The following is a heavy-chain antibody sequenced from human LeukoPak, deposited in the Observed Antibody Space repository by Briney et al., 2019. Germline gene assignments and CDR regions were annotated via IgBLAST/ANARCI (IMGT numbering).Heavy chain of an antibody. D-gene: IGHD6-19*01. Sequence: GGSLRLSCAASGFTFDDYAMHWVRQAPGKGLEWVSGISWNSGSIGYADSVKGRFTISRDNAKNSLYLQMNSLRAEDMALYYCAKVSRRYSSGWYYFDYWGQGTLVTVSS. V-gene: IGHV3-9*03. CDR3: AKVSRRYSSGWYYFDY. CDR1: GFTFDDYA. CDR2: ISWNSGSI. J-gene: IGHJ4*02.